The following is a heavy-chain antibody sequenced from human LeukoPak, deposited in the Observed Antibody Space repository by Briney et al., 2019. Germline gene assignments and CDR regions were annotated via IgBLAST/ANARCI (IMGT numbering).Heavy chain of an antibody. Sequence: GGSLRLSCAVSGFTLTNHGVSWVRQAPGKGLEWVSIITGTGGRYYGDSVKGRFILSRDNSKDTVYMQMSSLRAEDTATYYCAKDYCRDGNCPFPFLDSWGQGTLVTVSS. CDR2: ITGTGGR. CDR1: GFTLTNHG. D-gene: IGHD2-15*01. CDR3: AKDYCRDGNCPFPFLDS. V-gene: IGHV3-23*01. J-gene: IGHJ4*02.